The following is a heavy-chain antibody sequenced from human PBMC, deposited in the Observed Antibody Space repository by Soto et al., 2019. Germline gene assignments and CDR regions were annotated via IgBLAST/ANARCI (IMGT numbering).Heavy chain of an antibody. D-gene: IGHD3-3*01. Sequence: ASVKVSCKASGYTFTGYYMHWVRQAPGQGLGWMGWINPNSGGTNYAQKFQGWVTMTRDTSISTAYMELSRLRSDDTAVYYCARDQGITIFGVVTNYYMDVWGKGTTVTVSS. CDR3: ARDQGITIFGVVTNYYMDV. V-gene: IGHV1-2*04. CDR1: GYTFTGYY. J-gene: IGHJ6*03. CDR2: INPNSGGT.